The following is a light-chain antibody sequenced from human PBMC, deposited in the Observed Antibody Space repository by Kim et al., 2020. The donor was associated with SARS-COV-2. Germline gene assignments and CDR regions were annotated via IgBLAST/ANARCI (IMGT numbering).Light chain of an antibody. CDR3: SSYTSSSTYV. Sequence: GQSNTISCTETNSDVGGYDYVSWYQQHPGKAPTLIISDVNNRPSGVSYRFSVSKSGNTASLTISGLQAEDDADYYCSSYTSSSTYVFGSGTKVTVL. CDR2: DVN. J-gene: IGLJ1*01. CDR1: NSDVGGYDY. V-gene: IGLV2-14*03.